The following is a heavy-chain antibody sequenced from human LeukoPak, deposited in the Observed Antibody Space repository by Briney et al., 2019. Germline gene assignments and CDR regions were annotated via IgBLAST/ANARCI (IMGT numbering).Heavy chain of an antibody. CDR1: GFTFSAYW. D-gene: IGHD4-23*01. V-gene: IGHV3-7*01. CDR3: ARGRWGNSYYFDY. Sequence: GGSLRLSCAASGFTFSAYWMSWVRQAPGKGLEWLANIKEDGSEKYYVDSVEGRFTISRDNAKSSLYLQMNSLRAEDTAVYYCARGRWGNSYYFDYWGQGTLVTVSS. CDR2: IKEDGSEK. J-gene: IGHJ4*02.